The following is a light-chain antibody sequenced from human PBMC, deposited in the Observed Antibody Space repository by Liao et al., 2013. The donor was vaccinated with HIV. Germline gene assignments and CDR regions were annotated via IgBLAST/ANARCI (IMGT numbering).Light chain of an antibody. CDR1: NLGDRY. V-gene: IGLV3-1*01. CDR3: QAWDISTHVV. J-gene: IGLJ2*01. Sequence: SYELTQPPSVSVSPGQTASITCSGDNLGDRYASWYQQKPGQSPVLVIYQDTKRPSGIPDRFSGSNSGNTATLTISATQAMDEADYYCQAWDISTHVVFGGGTKLTVL. CDR2: QDT.